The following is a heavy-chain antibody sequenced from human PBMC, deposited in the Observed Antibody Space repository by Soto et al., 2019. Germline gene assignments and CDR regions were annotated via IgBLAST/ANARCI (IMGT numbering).Heavy chain of an antibody. CDR1: GDTFTSYD. CDR2: MTPNSGDT. V-gene: IGHV1-8*02. J-gene: IGHJ4*02. D-gene: IGHD1-20*01. Sequence: QVQLVQSGAEVKKPGASVKVSCKASGDTFTSYDINWVRQAPGQGLEWVGWMTPNSGDTGYAQTFQGRVTLTRDTSRSTAYMELSSLTSEDTAVYYCARNLYNTGSFDHWGQGTLVTVSS. CDR3: ARNLYNTGSFDH.